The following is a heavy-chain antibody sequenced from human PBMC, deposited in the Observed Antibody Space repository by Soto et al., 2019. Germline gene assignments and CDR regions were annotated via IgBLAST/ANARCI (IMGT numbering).Heavy chain of an antibody. CDR2: ISGSGGST. V-gene: IGHV3-23*01. J-gene: IGHJ5*02. D-gene: IGHD2-15*01. CDR1: GFTFSTYC. Sequence: PWGSLRLSCIASGFTFSTYCMHWVRQTPGNGLEWVSAISGSGGSTYYADSVKGRFTISRDNSKNTLYLQMNSLRAEDTAVYYCAKWSVVVVAATFNWLDPWGQGTMVTVSS. CDR3: AKWSVVVVAATFNWLDP.